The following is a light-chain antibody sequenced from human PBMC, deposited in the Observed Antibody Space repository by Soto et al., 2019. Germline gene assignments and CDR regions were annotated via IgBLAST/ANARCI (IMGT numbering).Light chain of an antibody. Sequence: DIQMTQSPSSLSASVGDTFTITWRASQSISSWLAWYQQKPGKAPKLLIYKASTLKSGVPSRFSGSGSGTEFTLTISSLQPDDFATYYCQHYNSYSEAFGQGTKVDI. CDR3: QHYNSYSEA. CDR1: QSISSW. CDR2: KAS. V-gene: IGKV1-5*03. J-gene: IGKJ1*01.